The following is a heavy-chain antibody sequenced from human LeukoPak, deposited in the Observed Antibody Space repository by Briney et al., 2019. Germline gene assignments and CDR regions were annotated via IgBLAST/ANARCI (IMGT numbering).Heavy chain of an antibody. CDR1: GFTFSNYA. Sequence: PGGSLRLSCAASGFTFSNYAMHWVRQGLVKGLESMAVVSHDGIQTYYADSVKGRFTISRDNSKNTLSLQMNSLRVEDAAVYFCVKGSSGGRPYYFHYWGQGTLVTVSS. CDR2: VSHDGIQT. V-gene: IGHV3-30-3*01. D-gene: IGHD3-16*01. J-gene: IGHJ4*02. CDR3: VKGSSGGRPYYFHY.